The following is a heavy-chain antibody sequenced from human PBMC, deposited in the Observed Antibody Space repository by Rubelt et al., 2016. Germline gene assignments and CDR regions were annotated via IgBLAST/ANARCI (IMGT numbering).Heavy chain of an antibody. Sequence: QVQLVQSGAEVKKPGASVKVSCKASGYTFTTYGINWVRQAPGQGLEWMGWISAYNDNTNHAQKLQGRVTMTTDTSTSTAYMERRSRGSDDTAVYYCAREAYSGRYPLIDYWGQGTLVTVSS. CDR2: ISAYNDNT. J-gene: IGHJ4*02. V-gene: IGHV1-18*01. CDR1: GYTFTTYG. CDR3: AREAYSGRYPLIDY. D-gene: IGHD1-26*01.